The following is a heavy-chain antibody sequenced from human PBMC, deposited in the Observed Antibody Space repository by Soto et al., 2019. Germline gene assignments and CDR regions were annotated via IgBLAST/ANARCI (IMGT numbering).Heavy chain of an antibody. V-gene: IGHV3-11*06. CDR2: ISTRSSYT. D-gene: IGHD6-6*01. J-gene: IGHJ6*02. Sequence: QVQLVESGGGLVKPGGSLRLSFAASRFNVSDYYMSWIRQAPGKGLEWVAYISTRSSYTNYADSVRGRFTISRDNAKNSVYLQMNCRRAEETAVYLCARDQGHSSSSTYGMDVWGQGTTVTVSS. CDR1: RFNVSDYY. CDR3: ARDQGHSSSSTYGMDV.